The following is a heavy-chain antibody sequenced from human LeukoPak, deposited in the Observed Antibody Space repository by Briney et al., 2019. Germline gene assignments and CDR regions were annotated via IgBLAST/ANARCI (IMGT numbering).Heavy chain of an antibody. CDR2: ISGSGGST. D-gene: IGHD3-22*01. CDR1: GFTFSSYS. Sequence: GGSLRLSCAASGFTFSSYSMNWVRQAPGKGLEWVSAISGSGGSTYYADSVKGRFTISRDNSKNTLYLQMNSLRAEDTAVYYCAKDRYYYDSSAGYWGQGTLVTVSS. J-gene: IGHJ4*02. V-gene: IGHV3-23*01. CDR3: AKDRYYYDSSAGY.